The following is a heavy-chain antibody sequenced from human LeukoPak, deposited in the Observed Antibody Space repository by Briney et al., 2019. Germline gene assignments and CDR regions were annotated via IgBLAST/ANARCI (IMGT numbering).Heavy chain of an antibody. J-gene: IGHJ6*03. V-gene: IGHV3-30*01. CDR2: ISNDGSQE. CDR1: GFTFSSYA. D-gene: IGHD3-16*01. CDR3: GREAEIRRNFYYMDV. Sequence: GGSLRLSCVASGFTFSSYALFWVRQAPGKGLEWLAVISNDGSQEHYADSLKGRFTIARDNSKNTLYLDMNSLTGEDTAVYYCGREAEIRRNFYYMDVWGKGTTVTVSS.